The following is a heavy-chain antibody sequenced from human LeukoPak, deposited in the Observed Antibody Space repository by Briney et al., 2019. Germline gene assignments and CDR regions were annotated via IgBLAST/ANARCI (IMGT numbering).Heavy chain of an antibody. CDR1: GYTFTSYG. CDR3: ARDVPSIYVLWSAYHTLDY. D-gene: IGHD3-3*01. J-gene: IGHJ4*02. V-gene: IGHV1-18*01. Sequence: ASVKVSCKASGYTFTSYGITWLRQAPGQGLEWMGWIIAYNGYTNYAQKLQGRVTITTDTSTSTAYMDLRSLRSDDTAVYYCARDVPSIYVLWSAYHTLDYWGQGTLVTDSS. CDR2: IIAYNGYT.